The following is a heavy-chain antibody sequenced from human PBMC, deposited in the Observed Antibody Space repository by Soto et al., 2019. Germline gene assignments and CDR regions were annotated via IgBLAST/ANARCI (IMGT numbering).Heavy chain of an antibody. V-gene: IGHV6-1*01. CDR2: TYYRSKWYN. CDR1: GDSVSSNSAA. CDR3: AREQVSRRDRSSSGDYYCGRDG. Sequence: SQTLSLTCAISGDSVSSNSAAWNWIMQSPSRDLQCLGRTYYRSKWYNDFAVSVKSRITINPDTSKNQFTLQLNSKTPQATAVDYWAREQVSRRDRSSSGDYYCGRDGWGQGTRVIVSS. D-gene: IGHD6-6*01. J-gene: IGHJ6*02.